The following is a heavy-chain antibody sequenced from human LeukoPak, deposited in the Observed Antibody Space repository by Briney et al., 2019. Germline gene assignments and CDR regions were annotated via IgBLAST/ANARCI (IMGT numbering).Heavy chain of an antibody. CDR3: ASPIGAGIAVAGLDY. V-gene: IGHV3-30*04. CDR1: GFTFGSYA. CDR2: ISYDGSNK. Sequence: GGSLRLPCAASGFTFGSYAMHWVRQAPGKGLEWVAVISYDGSNKYYADSVKGRFTISRDNSKNTLYLQMNSLRAEDTAVYYCASPIGAGIAVAGLDYWGQGTLVTVSS. D-gene: IGHD6-19*01. J-gene: IGHJ4*02.